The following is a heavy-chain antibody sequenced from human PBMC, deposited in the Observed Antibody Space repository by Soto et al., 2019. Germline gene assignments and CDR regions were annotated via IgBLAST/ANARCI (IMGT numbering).Heavy chain of an antibody. Sequence: PSETLSLSCAASGFTFSTYEFNWVRQAPGRGLEWISYISVSGNIIKYAESVKGRFTISRDNADNSLHLHMSNLRVDDTALYFCVRDTMRASAAASLDYWGQGTQVTVSS. CDR3: VRDTMRASAAASLDY. CDR2: ISVSGNII. CDR1: GFTFSTYE. D-gene: IGHD2-2*01. V-gene: IGHV3-48*03. J-gene: IGHJ4*02.